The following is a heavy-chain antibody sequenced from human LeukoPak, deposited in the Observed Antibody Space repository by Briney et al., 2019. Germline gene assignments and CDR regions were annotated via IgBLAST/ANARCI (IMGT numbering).Heavy chain of an antibody. Sequence: GGSLRLSCAASGFTVSSNYMTWVRQAPGKGLEWVSVIYSGGNTYYADSVKGRFTISRDNSKNTLYLQMNSLRADDTAVYYCARGPLYNSGWYEGDHWGQGTLVTVSS. CDR1: GFTVSSNY. CDR3: ARGPLYNSGWYEGDH. D-gene: IGHD6-19*01. CDR2: IYSGGNT. V-gene: IGHV3-53*01. J-gene: IGHJ4*02.